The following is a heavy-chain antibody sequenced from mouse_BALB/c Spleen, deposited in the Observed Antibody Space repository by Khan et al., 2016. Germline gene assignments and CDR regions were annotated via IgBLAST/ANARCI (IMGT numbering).Heavy chain of an antibody. CDR2: LYWDAEK. Sequence: QVTLKESGPGILQPSQTLSLTCSFSGFSLSTSGMGVSWIRQPSGKGLEWLAHLYWDAEKRYNPSLKSRLPISNDTSRSQVLLKITSVDTADTATYYCARRGSASYGYFDYWGQGTTLTVSS. CDR1: GFSLSTSGMG. J-gene: IGHJ2*01. V-gene: IGHV8-12*01. D-gene: IGHD1-1*01. CDR3: ARRGSASYGYFDY.